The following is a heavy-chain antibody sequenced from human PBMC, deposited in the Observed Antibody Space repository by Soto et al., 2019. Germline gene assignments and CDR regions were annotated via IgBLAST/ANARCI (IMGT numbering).Heavy chain of an antibody. Sequence: PSETLSLTCAVYGGSFSGYYWSWIRQPPGKGLEWIGEINHSGSTNYNPSLKSRVTISVDTSKNQFSLKLSSVTAADTAVYYCASRYLSDLYYFDYWGQGTLVTSPQ. CDR1: GGSFSGYY. J-gene: IGHJ4*02. CDR3: ASRYLSDLYYFDY. V-gene: IGHV4-34*01. CDR2: INHSGST. D-gene: IGHD1-26*01.